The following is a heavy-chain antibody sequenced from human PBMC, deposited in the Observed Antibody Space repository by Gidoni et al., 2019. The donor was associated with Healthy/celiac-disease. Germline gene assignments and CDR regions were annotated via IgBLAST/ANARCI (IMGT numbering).Heavy chain of an antibody. CDR1: GGSISSSSYY. Sequence: QLQLQESGPGLVKPSETLSLTCTVPGGSISSSSYYWGWIRQPPGKGLEWIGSIYYSGSTYYNPSLKRRVTISVDTSKNQFSLKLSSVTAADTAVYYCASPRASGYAPGYMDVWGKGTTVTVSS. D-gene: IGHD3-3*01. V-gene: IGHV4-39*01. CDR2: IYYSGST. J-gene: IGHJ6*03. CDR3: ASPRASGYAPGYMDV.